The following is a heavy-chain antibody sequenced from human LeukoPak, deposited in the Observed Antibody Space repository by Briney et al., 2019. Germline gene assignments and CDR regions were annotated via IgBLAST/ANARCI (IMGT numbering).Heavy chain of an antibody. CDR1: GFTFSTYS. J-gene: IGHJ5*02. Sequence: GGSLRLSCAASGFTFSTYSMNWVRQAPGKGLEWISFISTSSIYIYYADSVKGRFTISRDNAKNSLYLQMNSLRAEDTALYYCARDSYYGSGSPWGQGTLVTVSS. CDR2: ISTSSIYI. D-gene: IGHD3-10*01. V-gene: IGHV3-21*04. CDR3: ARDSYYGSGSP.